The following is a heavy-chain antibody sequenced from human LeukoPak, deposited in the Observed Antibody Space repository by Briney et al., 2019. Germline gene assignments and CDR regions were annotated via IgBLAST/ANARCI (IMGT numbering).Heavy chain of an antibody. D-gene: IGHD2-21*02. CDR2: IIPIIGTA. CDR1: GGTFSSYA. V-gene: IGHV1-69*13. Sequence: SVKVSCKASGGTFSSYAISWVRQAPGQGLEWMGGIIPIIGTANYAQKFQGRVTITADESTSTAYMELSSLRSEDTAVYYCARERKGYCGGDCYTKGMDVWGQGTTVTVSS. J-gene: IGHJ6*02. CDR3: ARERKGYCGGDCYTKGMDV.